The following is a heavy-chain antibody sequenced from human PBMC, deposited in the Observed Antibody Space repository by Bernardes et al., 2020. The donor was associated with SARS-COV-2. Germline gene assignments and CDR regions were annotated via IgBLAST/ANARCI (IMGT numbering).Heavy chain of an antibody. Sequence: GGSLRLSCVASGFTFSTYSMIWVRQAPGKGLEWVSSINPTGVTRFYADSVKGRFTMSRDNSKNTLYLQMNSLTVEDTAVYYCSLGGGRLSTYGDYWGQGTLATVSS. J-gene: IGHJ4*02. V-gene: IGHV3-23*01. CDR3: SLGGGRLSTYGDY. CDR1: GFTFSTYS. D-gene: IGHD3-16*01. CDR2: INPTGVTR.